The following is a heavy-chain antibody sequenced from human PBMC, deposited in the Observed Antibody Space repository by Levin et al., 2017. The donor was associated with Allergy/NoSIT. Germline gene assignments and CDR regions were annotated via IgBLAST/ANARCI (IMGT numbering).Heavy chain of an antibody. V-gene: IGHV3-23*01. Sequence: ASVKVSCAASGITFSSSALTWLRQAPGKGLEWVASTFSSNSDTHYADSVKGRFTLSRDNSKNTLYLQMTGLRAEDTALYYCAKAIPYWHFDLWGRGTLVTVSS. CDR2: TFSSNSDT. CDR3: AKAIPYWHFDL. J-gene: IGHJ2*01. CDR1: GITFSSSA.